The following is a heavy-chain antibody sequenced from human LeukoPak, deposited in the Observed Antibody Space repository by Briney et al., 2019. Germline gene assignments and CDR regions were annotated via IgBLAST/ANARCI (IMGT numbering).Heavy chain of an antibody. CDR2: IYSGGNT. J-gene: IGHJ4*02. CDR1: GFTVSSNY. CDR3: ARVPFNTMIDY. D-gene: IGHD3-22*01. Sequence: PGGSLRLSCAASGFTVSSNYMSWVRQAPGKGLEWVSVIYSGGNTYYADSVKGRFTISRDNSKNTLYLQMKSLRAEDTAVYYCARVPFNTMIDYWGQGTLVTVSS. V-gene: IGHV3-53*01.